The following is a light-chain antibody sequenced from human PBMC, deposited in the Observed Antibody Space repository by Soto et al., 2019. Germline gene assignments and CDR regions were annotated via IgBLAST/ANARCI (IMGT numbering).Light chain of an antibody. V-gene: IGKV1-39*01. CDR1: QTISTH. CDR3: QQSLTIPYT. Sequence: DIQMTQSQSSLSASVRDRVTITCRASQTISTHLNWYQQKPGKAPKLLIYAASTLQSGVPSRFSGSGSGTDFTLTINSLQPEDFATYYCQQSLTIPYTFGQGTKLEIK. J-gene: IGKJ2*01. CDR2: AAS.